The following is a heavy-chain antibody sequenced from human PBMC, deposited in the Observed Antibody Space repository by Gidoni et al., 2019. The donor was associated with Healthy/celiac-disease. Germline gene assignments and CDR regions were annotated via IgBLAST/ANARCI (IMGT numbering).Heavy chain of an antibody. CDR2: IIPIFGTA. V-gene: IGHV1-69*01. D-gene: IGHD2-2*01. CDR1: GGTFSSYA. Sequence: QVQLVQSGAEVKKPGSSVKVSCKASGGTFSSYAISWVRQAPGQGLEWMGGIIPIFGTANYAQKFQGRVTITADESTSTAYMELSSLRSEDTAVYYCASIPTYCSSTSCLYAKIDDAFDIWGQGTMVTVSS. J-gene: IGHJ3*02. CDR3: ASIPTYCSSTSCLYAKIDDAFDI.